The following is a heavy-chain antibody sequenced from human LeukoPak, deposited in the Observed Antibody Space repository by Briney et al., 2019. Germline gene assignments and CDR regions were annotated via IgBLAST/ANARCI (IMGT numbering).Heavy chain of an antibody. CDR3: ARAGLSGTEAIDH. J-gene: IGHJ4*02. CDR1: GGSISSSDW. V-gene: IGHV4-4*02. D-gene: IGHD6-13*01. Sequence: PSVTLSLTCAVSGGSISSSDWWRWVRQPPGMGLEWIGEIYESGNTNYNPSLKSRVLISVDKANNQFSLKLSSVTAADTAVYYCARAGLSGTEAIDHWGQGILVTVSS. CDR2: IYESGNT.